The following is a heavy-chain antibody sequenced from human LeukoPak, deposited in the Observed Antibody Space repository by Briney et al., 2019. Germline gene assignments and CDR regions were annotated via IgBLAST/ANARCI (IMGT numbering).Heavy chain of an antibody. CDR2: INHSGST. Sequence: SETLSLTCAVYGGSFSGYYWSWIRQPPGKGLEWIGEINHSGSTNYNPSLKSRVTISVDTSKNQFSLKLGSVTAADTAVYYCGGWLYEITGDWFDPWGQGTLVTVSS. CDR1: GGSFSGYY. V-gene: IGHV4-34*01. D-gene: IGHD6-19*01. J-gene: IGHJ5*02. CDR3: GGWLYEITGDWFDP.